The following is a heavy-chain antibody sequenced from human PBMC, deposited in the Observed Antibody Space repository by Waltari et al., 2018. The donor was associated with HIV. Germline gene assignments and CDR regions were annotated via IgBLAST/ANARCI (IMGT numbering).Heavy chain of an antibody. V-gene: IGHV1-69*01. CDR2: IIPIFGTA. Sequence: QVQLVQSGAEVKKPGSSVKVSCKASGGTFSRYSISWVRQAPGQGLEWMGGIIPIFGTANYAQKFQGRVTITADESTSTAYMELSSLRSEDTAVYFCARRAPLYYGDYDWYFDLWGRGTLVTVSS. CDR3: ARRAPLYYGDYDWYFDL. J-gene: IGHJ2*01. CDR1: GGTFSRYS. D-gene: IGHD4-17*01.